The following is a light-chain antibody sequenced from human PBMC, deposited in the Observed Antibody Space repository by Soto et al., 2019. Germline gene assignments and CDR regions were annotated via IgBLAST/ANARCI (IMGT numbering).Light chain of an antibody. V-gene: IGLV2-14*03. Sequence: QSALTQPASVSGSPGQSITISCTGTSSDGGGYNYVSWYQHHPGKAPKLMLYDVSNRPSGVSNRFSGSKFGNTASLTISGLQAEDEADYYCRSYTTTSVVFGGGTKLTVL. CDR3: RSYTTTSVV. CDR2: DVS. J-gene: IGLJ3*02. CDR1: SSDGGGYNY.